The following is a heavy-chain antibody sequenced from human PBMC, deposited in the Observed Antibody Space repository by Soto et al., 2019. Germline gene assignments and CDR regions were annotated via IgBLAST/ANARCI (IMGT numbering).Heavy chain of an antibody. Sequence: QVQLQESGPGLVKPLGTLSLTCGVSGGSISSSHWWSWVRQSPGKGLEWIGEIYHNGSINYNPSHQSRATFSVDRSENPFSLRLSSVTAADTAVYYCARAGLLIWDYTYYYGMDVWGHGTTVIVSS. D-gene: IGHD3-16*01. V-gene: IGHV4-4*02. CDR1: GGSISSSHW. CDR3: ARAGLLIWDYTYYYGMDV. CDR2: IYHNGSI. J-gene: IGHJ6*02.